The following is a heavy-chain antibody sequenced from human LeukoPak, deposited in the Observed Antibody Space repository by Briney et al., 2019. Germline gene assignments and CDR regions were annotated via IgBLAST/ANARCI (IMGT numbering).Heavy chain of an antibody. CDR2: ISGSGAIT. CDR1: GFTFSSDA. V-gene: IGHV3-23*01. CDR3: ANGSGVFDF. D-gene: IGHD3-10*01. Sequence: GGSLRLSCAASGFTFSSDAMNWVRQASGKGLEWVSGISGSGAITYYADSVKGRFTISRDNSKNMLYLQMNSLRAEDTAAYYCANGSGVFDFWGQGTLVTVSS. J-gene: IGHJ4*02.